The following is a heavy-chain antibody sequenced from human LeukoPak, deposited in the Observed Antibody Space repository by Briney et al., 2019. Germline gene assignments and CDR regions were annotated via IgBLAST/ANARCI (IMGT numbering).Heavy chain of an antibody. D-gene: IGHD2-15*01. J-gene: IGHJ5*02. CDR3: ARPQGYCSGGSCYSRWLDP. V-gene: IGHV4-34*01. CDR2: INHSGST. CDR1: GGSFSGYY. Sequence: SETLSLTCAVYGGSFSGYYWSWIRQPPGKGLEWIGEINHSGSTNYNPSLKSRVTISVDTSKNQFSLKLSSVTAADTAVYYCARPQGYCSGGSCYSRWLDPWGQGTLVTVSS.